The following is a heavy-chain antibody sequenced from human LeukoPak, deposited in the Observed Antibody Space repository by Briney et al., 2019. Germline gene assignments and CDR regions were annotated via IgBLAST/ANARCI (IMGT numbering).Heavy chain of an antibody. CDR2: INHSGST. V-gene: IGHV4-34*01. CDR1: GGSFSGYY. CDR3: ANAYGDYRYYFDY. J-gene: IGHJ4*02. D-gene: IGHD4-17*01. Sequence: SETLSLTCAVYGGSFSGYYWSWIRQPPGKGLEWIGEINHSGSTNYNPSLKSRVTISVDTSKNQFSLKLSSVTAADTAVYYCANAYGDYRYYFDYWGQGTLVTVSS.